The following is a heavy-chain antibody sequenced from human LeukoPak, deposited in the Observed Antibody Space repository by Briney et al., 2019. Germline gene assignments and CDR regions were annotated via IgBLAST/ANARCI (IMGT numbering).Heavy chain of an antibody. CDR2: IYHSGST. Sequence: PSETLSLTCAVSGGSISSSNWWSWVRQPPGKGLEWIGEIYHSGSTNYNPSLQSRVTLSVDTSKNHFSLRLTSVTAADTAFYYCAREEYSSDWYGHDSWGQGTLVTVSS. J-gene: IGHJ4*02. D-gene: IGHD6-13*01. CDR1: GGSISSSNW. CDR3: AREEYSSDWYGHDS. V-gene: IGHV4-4*02.